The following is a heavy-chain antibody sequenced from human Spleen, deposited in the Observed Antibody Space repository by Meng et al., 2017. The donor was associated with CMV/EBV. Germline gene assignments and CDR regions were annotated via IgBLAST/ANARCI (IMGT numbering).Heavy chain of an antibody. CDR3: ARAPVGFLEWNTFDY. V-gene: IGHV3-30*04. J-gene: IGHJ4*02. D-gene: IGHD3-3*01. CDR1: GFTFSGYE. CDR2: MSKDGSNK. Sequence: GGSLRLSCKTSGFTFSGYEMNWVRQAPGKGLEWVAVMSKDGSNKYYADSVKGRFTISRDNSKNTLYLQMNSLRAEDTAVYYCARAPVGFLEWNTFDYWGQGTLVTVSS.